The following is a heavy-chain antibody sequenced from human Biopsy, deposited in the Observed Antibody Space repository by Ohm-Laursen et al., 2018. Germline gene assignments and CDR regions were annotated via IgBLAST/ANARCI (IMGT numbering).Heavy chain of an antibody. J-gene: IGHJ1*01. CDR3: ATKLTGYFHH. Sequence: SVKVSCKVPGGTFSNYGVNWVRQAPGQGLKWLGGNIPILGTGNYAQKFQDRVTVAADTSTSTATMELRSLRSDDTAVYYCATKLTGYFHHWGQGTLVIVSS. V-gene: IGHV1-69*06. CDR1: GGTFSNYG. D-gene: IGHD3-9*01. CDR2: NIPILGTG.